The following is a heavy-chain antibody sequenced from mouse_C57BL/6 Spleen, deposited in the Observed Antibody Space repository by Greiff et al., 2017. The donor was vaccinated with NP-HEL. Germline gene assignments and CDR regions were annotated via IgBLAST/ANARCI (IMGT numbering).Heavy chain of an antibody. CDR2: ISSGGDYT. CDR3: TRDRDGYYETWFAY. CDR1: GFTFSSYA. J-gene: IGHJ3*01. D-gene: IGHD2-3*01. Sequence: EVQRVESGEGLVKPGGSLKLSCAASGFTFSSYAMSWVRQTPEKRLEWVAYISSGGDYTYYADTVKGRFTISRDNARNTLYLQMSSLKSEDTAMYYCTRDRDGYYETWFAYWGQGTLVTVSA. V-gene: IGHV5-9-1*02.